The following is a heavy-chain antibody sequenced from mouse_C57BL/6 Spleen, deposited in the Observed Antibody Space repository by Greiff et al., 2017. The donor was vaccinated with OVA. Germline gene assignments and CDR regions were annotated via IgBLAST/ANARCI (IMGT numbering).Heavy chain of an antibody. D-gene: IGHD3-3*01. CDR2: ICPGGGDT. Sequence: VQLLQSGPDLVKPGASVKISCTASGYAFSSYGMNWVKQRPGKGLEWIGRICPGGGDTNYTGKFKGKATLTADKSSSTAYMQLSSLTSEDSSVYFSVREGPSLDYWGQGTSVTVSS. J-gene: IGHJ4*01. V-gene: IGHV1-82*01. CDR1: GYAFSSYG. CDR3: VREGPSLDY.